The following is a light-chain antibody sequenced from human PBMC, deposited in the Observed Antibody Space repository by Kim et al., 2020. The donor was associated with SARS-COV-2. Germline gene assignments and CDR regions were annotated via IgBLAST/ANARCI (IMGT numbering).Light chain of an antibody. J-gene: IGLJ1*01. CDR2: DVS. CDR1: SSDFGGYNF. V-gene: IGLV2-14*03. Sequence: HSITISCTGTSSDFGGYNFVSWYQQHPGKAPKLMIYDVSNRPSGVSNRFSGSKSGNTASLTISGLQAEDEADYYCSSYTSSSTYVFGTGTKVTVL. CDR3: SSYTSSSTYV.